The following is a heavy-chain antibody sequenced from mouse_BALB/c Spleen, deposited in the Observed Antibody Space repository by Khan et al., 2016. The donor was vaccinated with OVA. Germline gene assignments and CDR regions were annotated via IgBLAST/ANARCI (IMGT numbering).Heavy chain of an antibody. V-gene: IGHV1S132*01. D-gene: IGHD3-2*02. Sequence: QVQLKQSGAEVVRPGASVKLSCKTSGYIFTSFWIQWVKQRSGQGLEWIARIYPATGSTYYNEKFKGKATLTADKSSNTVYMHLSSLKSEDSAVYFCARRAQDDAMDYWGQGTSVTVSS. CDR1: GYIFTSFW. CDR3: ARRAQDDAMDY. CDR2: IYPATGST. J-gene: IGHJ4*01.